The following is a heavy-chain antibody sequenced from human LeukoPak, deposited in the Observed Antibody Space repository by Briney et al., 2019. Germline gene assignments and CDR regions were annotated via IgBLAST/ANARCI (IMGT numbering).Heavy chain of an antibody. Sequence: ASVKVSCKASGYTFTSYGISWVRQAPGQGLEWMGWINPNSGGTNYAQKFQGRVTMTRDTSISTAYMELSRLRSDDTAVYYCAREGAVAAIYYYYYMDVWGKGTTVTVSS. V-gene: IGHV1-2*02. CDR3: AREGAVAAIYYYYYMDV. CDR1: GYTFTSYG. D-gene: IGHD6-19*01. J-gene: IGHJ6*03. CDR2: INPNSGGT.